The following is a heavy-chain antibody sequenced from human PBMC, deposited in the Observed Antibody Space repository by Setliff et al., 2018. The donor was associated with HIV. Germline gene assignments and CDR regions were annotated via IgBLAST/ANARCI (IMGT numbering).Heavy chain of an antibody. V-gene: IGHV4-39*07. D-gene: IGHD3-22*01. J-gene: IGHJ4*02. CDR2: ISSSGST. CDR3: ARDPHYFDTSGNYSWFYFDY. CDR1: GGSMTSSNYY. Sequence: SETLSLTCTVSGGSMTSSNYYWGWIRQSPGRGLEWLGSISSSGSTTYHPSLRSRVTVSAATSKNQFSLKLTSVTAADTAVYFCARDPHYFDTSGNYSWFYFDYWGQGTLVTVTS.